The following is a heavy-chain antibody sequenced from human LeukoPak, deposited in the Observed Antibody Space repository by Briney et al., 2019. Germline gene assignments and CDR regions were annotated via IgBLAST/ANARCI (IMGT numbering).Heavy chain of an antibody. J-gene: IGHJ4*02. Sequence: SQTLSLTCAISGDSVSSNSAAWNWIRQSPSRGLEWLGRTYYRSKWYNDYAVSVKSRITINPDTSKNQFSLQLNSVTPEDTAVYYCARVGYYDSTGSPNFDYCGQGTLVPVSS. V-gene: IGHV6-1*01. CDR2: TYYRSKWYN. CDR1: GDSVSSNSAA. D-gene: IGHD3-22*01. CDR3: ARVGYYDSTGSPNFDY.